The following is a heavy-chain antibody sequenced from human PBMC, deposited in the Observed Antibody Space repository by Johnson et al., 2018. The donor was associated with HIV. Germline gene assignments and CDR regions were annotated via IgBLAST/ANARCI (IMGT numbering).Heavy chain of an antibody. CDR3: AREGAWEVRPGAFDI. CDR1: GFTVSSNY. J-gene: IGHJ3*02. D-gene: IGHD1-26*01. Sequence: VQLVESGGGLVQPGGSLRLSCAASGFTVSSNYMSWVRQAPGKGLGWVSVIYSGGSIYYADSVKGRFSISRDNSKNTLYLQMNSLRVEDTAVYYCAREGAWEVRPGAFDIWGQGTMVTVSS. CDR2: IYSGGSI. V-gene: IGHV3-66*01.